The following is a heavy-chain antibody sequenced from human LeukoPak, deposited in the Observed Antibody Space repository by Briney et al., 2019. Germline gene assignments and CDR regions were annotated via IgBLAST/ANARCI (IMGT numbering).Heavy chain of an antibody. D-gene: IGHD4-17*01. V-gene: IGHV3-23*01. CDR3: AKEGTVTTFVWVDV. Sequence: GGSLRLSCVASEFTFSNYVMSWVRQAPGRGLEWVSAITARGDGTNYADSVRGRFTISRDNSKNTLYLHLSSLRVEDTAVYYCAKEGTVTTFVWVDVWGQGTTVTVSS. CDR1: EFTFSNYV. J-gene: IGHJ6*02. CDR2: ITARGDGT.